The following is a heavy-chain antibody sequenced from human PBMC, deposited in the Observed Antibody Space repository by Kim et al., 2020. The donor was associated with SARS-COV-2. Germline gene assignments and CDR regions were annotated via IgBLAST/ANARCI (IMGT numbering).Heavy chain of an antibody. CDR3: ATRATVTRNSDY. J-gene: IGHJ4*02. CDR2: ISHDGGNK. D-gene: IGHD4-17*01. V-gene: IGHV3-30*03. CDR1: GFTFSNYG. Sequence: GGSLRLSCAASGFTFSNYGMHWVRQAPDKGLEWVALISHDGGNKYYGDSVKGRFTISRDNSKNTLYLEMNSLRGEDTAVYYCATRATVTRNSDYWGQGTLVTVSS.